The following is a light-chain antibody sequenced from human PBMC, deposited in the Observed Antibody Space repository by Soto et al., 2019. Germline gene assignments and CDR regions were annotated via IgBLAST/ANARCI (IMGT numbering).Light chain of an antibody. CDR2: DVT. CDR3: ISYSASTTHVV. Sequence: QSALTQPASVSGSPGRSVTISCTGTSTDIGDFNYVSWYQHLPGRAPKLIIYDVTNRPSGISYRFSASKSGRTDSLAISWLQAEDEADYYCISYSASTTHVVFGGGTKVNVL. J-gene: IGLJ2*01. V-gene: IGLV2-14*03. CDR1: STDIGDFNY.